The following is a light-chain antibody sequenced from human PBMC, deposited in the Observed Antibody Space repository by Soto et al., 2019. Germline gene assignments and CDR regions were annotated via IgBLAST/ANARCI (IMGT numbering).Light chain of an antibody. V-gene: IGLV2-14*01. CDR1: SSDVGGYNY. Sequence: QSALTQPPSVSGSPGQSITISCTGTSSDVGGYNYVSWYQQHPGKAPKLIIYEVSNRPSGVSNRFSGSKSGNTASLTISGLQAEDEADYFCNSYGSTSTRYVFGTGTKLTVL. CDR2: EVS. J-gene: IGLJ1*01. CDR3: NSYGSTSTRYV.